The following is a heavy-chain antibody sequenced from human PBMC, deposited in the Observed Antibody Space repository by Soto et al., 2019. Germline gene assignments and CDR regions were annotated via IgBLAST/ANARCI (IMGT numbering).Heavy chain of an antibody. D-gene: IGHD3-22*01. V-gene: IGHV4-30-4*01. CDR2: IYYTGST. CDR3: ARVKYADNSGADY. J-gene: IGHJ4*02. CDR1: GGSIRSDDSY. Sequence: QVQLQESGPGLVKPSQSLSLACIVSGGSIRSDDSYWSWFRQPPGKGLEWIGYIYYTGSTYYNPSLKSRVTISADTSQNQFSLNLNSVTAADTAVYYCARVKYADNSGADYWGQGTLVTVSS.